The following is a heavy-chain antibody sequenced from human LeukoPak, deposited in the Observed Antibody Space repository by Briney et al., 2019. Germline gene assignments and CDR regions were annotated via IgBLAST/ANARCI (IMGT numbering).Heavy chain of an antibody. J-gene: IGHJ4*02. V-gene: IGHV1-46*01. CDR2: INPSGGST. CDR1: GYTFTSYY. Sequence: ASVKVSCKASGYTFTSYYMHWVRQAPGQGLEWMGIINPSGGSTSYAQKFQGRVTMTRDTSISTAYMELSRLTSDGTAVYYCARDMERSSGFEWGQGTLVTVSS. CDR3: ARDMERSSGFE. D-gene: IGHD6-19*01.